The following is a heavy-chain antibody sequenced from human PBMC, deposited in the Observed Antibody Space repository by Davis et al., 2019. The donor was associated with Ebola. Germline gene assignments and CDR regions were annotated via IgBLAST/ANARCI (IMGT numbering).Heavy chain of an antibody. CDR3: ARVTRYYYHWFDP. V-gene: IGHV4-30-4*01. CDR2: IYYSGST. J-gene: IGHJ5*02. D-gene: IGHD3-22*01. Sequence: PSETLSLTCTVSGGSISSGDYYWSWIRQPPGKGLEWIGYIYYSGSTYYNPSLKSRVTISVDTSKNQFSLKLSSVTAADTAVYYCARVTRYYYHWFDPWGQGTLVTVSS. CDR1: GGSISSGDYY.